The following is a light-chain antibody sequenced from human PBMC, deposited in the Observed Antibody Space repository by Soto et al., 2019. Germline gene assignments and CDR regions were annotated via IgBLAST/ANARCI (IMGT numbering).Light chain of an antibody. J-gene: IGLJ1*01. Sequence: QAVVTQEPSLTVSPGGTVTLTCGSSTGAVTSGHWPHWFQQKPGQAPRTLIXXXXNXXXXXXXXXXXSLLGGKAALTLSGXXPXDXXXXYCLVIFTGVGEVFGTGTKLTVL. CDR3: LVIFTGVGEV. V-gene: IGLV7-46*01. CDR1: TGAVTSGHW. CDR2: XXX.